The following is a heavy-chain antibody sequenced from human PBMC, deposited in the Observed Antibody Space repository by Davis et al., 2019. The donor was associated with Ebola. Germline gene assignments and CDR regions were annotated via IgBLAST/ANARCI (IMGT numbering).Heavy chain of an antibody. J-gene: IGHJ6*03. Sequence: SVKVSCKTSGGTFSTYPISWVRQAPGQGLEWMGGIIPMFIKGNYAQKFQGRVTITADESTSTVYMEMSSLRSEDTAVYYCARGRGSPRSYFYYMDVWGEGTTVTVSS. V-gene: IGHV1-69*13. CDR3: ARGRGSPRSYFYYMDV. CDR2: IIPMFIKG. CDR1: GGTFSTYP. D-gene: IGHD3-10*01.